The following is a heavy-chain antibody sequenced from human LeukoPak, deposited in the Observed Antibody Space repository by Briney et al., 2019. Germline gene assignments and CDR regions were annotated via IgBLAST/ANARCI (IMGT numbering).Heavy chain of an antibody. CDR3: ARFTKDWFDP. J-gene: IGHJ5*02. Sequence: SETLSLTCTVSGGSISSYYWSWIRQPAGKGLEWIGYIYYSGSTNYNPSLKSRVTISVDTSKNQFSLKLSSVAAADTAVYYCARFTKDWFDPWGKGTLVTVSS. CDR1: GGSISSYY. CDR2: IYYSGST. V-gene: IGHV4-59*01. D-gene: IGHD2-8*01.